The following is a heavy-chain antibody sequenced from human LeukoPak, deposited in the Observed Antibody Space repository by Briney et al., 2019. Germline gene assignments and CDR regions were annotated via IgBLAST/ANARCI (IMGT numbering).Heavy chain of an antibody. CDR1: GGSFSGYY. D-gene: IGHD5-24*01. V-gene: IGHV4-34*01. CDR2: INHSGST. Sequence: SETLSLTCAVYGGSFSGYYWSWIRQPPGKGLEWIGEINHSGSTNYNPSLKSRVTISVDTSKNQFSLKLSSVTAADTAVYYCARGQGRWLQLGAFDIWGQGTMVTVSS. J-gene: IGHJ3*02. CDR3: ARGQGRWLQLGAFDI.